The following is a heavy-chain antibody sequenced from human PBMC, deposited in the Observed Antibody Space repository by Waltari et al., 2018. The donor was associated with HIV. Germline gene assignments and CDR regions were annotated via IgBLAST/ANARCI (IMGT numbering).Heavy chain of an antibody. CDR1: GYTFTSCH. V-gene: IGHV1-8*02. Sequence: QVQLVQSGAEARKPGASVKVSCKASGYTFTSCHVNWVRQAPGQGLAWKGWVNPYSGNTGYAKNFQGRVTMTRNTSISTAYMELSGLRSEDTAVYYCARGAPGHYCSGGGCPYFDYWGQGSLVTVSS. J-gene: IGHJ4*02. CDR3: ARGAPGHYCSGGGCPYFDY. D-gene: IGHD2-15*01. CDR2: VNPYSGNT.